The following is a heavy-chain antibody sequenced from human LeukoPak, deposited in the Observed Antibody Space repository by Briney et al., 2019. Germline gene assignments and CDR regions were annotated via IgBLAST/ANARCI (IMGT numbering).Heavy chain of an antibody. D-gene: IGHD3-3*01. Sequence: SETLSLTCTVSGGSISSYYWSWIRQPPGKGLEWIGYIYYSGGTNYNPSLKSRVTISVDTSKNQFSLKLSSVTAADTAVYYCARGPTYYDFWSGYYTDYYYYYGMDVWGQGTTVTVSS. CDR1: GGSISSYY. CDR2: IYYSGGT. CDR3: ARGPTYYDFWSGYYTDYYYYYGMDV. V-gene: IGHV4-59*01. J-gene: IGHJ6*02.